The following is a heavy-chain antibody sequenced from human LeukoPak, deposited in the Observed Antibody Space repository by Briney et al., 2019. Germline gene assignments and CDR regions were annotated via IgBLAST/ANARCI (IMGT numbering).Heavy chain of an antibody. D-gene: IGHD6-6*01. J-gene: IGHJ4*02. CDR3: SRMSIASHDY. V-gene: IGHV3-7*05. CDR1: GYTLTELS. Sequence: GASVKVSCKVSGYTLTELSMHWVRQAPGKGLEWVANIKQDGSEIYYVDSMKGRFTISRDNAKNSLYLQMNTLRAEDTAVYFCSRMSIASHDYWGQGTLVTVSS. CDR2: IKQDGSEI.